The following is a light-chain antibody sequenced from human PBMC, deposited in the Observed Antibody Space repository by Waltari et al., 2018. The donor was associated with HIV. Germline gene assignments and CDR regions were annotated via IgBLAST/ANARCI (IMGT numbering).Light chain of an antibody. CDR2: RNN. J-gene: IGLJ3*02. V-gene: IGLV1-47*01. Sequence: QSVLTQPPSASGTPGQRVTISCSACSSTTGSTYVYWYQQLPGTTPKLLIYRNNQRPSGVPDRFSGSKSGTSASLAISGLRSEDEADYYCAAWDDSLSGWVFGGGTKLTVL. CDR1: SSTTGSTY. CDR3: AAWDDSLSGWV.